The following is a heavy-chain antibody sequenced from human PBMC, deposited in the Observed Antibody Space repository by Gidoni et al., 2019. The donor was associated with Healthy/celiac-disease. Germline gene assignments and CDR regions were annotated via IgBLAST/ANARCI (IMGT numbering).Heavy chain of an antibody. D-gene: IGHD3-3*01. CDR2: IKQDGSEK. J-gene: IGHJ5*02. CDR1: GFTFSSYW. V-gene: IGHV3-7*03. Sequence: EVQLVESGGGLVQPGGSLRLSCAASGFTFSSYWMSWVRQAPGKGLEWVANIKQDGSEKYYVDSGKGRFTISRDNAKNSLYLQMNSLRAEDTAVYYCARDHPYYDFWSGWGWFDPWGQGTLVTVSS. CDR3: ARDHPYYDFWSGWGWFDP.